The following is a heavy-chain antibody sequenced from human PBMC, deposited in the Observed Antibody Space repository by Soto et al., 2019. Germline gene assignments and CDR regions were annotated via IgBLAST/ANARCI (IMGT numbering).Heavy chain of an antibody. CDR3: ATVGRANYFDN. CDR2: ISGGGINT. CDR1: GFTFSSYA. Sequence: LRLSCAASGFTFSSYALTWGRQAPGKGLEWVSVISGGGINTLYADSVKGRFTISRDNSKNTLYLQMNSLRADDTAVYYCATVGRANYFDNWGQGTLVTGS. V-gene: IGHV3-23*01. J-gene: IGHJ4*02.